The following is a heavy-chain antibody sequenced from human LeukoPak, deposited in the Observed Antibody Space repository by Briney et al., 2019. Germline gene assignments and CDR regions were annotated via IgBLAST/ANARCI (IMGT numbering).Heavy chain of an antibody. CDR3: ARSFHSSSWYFDY. CDR1: GGSISTYY. CDR2: IYYSGNT. V-gene: IGHV4-59*08. J-gene: IGHJ4*02. Sequence: SETLSLTCAVSGGSISTYYWNWIRQPPGKGLEWIGYIYYSGNTNYNPSLNSRVTISVDTSKNQFSLRLSSVTAADTALYYCARSFHSSSWYFDYWGQGTLVTVSS. D-gene: IGHD6-13*01.